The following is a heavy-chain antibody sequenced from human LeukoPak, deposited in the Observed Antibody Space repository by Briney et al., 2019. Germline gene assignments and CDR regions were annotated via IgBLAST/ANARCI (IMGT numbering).Heavy chain of an antibody. Sequence: PGRSLRLSCAAAGFTFSSYAMSWVRQAPGKGLEWVSTISSGGGSTYYADSVKGRFTVSRDNSKNTLYLQTNSLRAEDTAVYYCAKSLFDCSGGSCYSDFAYWGQGTLVTVSS. CDR1: GFTFSSYA. CDR2: ISSGGGST. J-gene: IGHJ4*02. V-gene: IGHV3-23*01. CDR3: AKSLFDCSGGSCYSDFAY. D-gene: IGHD2-15*01.